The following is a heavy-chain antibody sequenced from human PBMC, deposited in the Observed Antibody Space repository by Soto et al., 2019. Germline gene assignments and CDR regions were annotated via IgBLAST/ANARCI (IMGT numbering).Heavy chain of an antibody. CDR2: IGTAGDT. D-gene: IGHD1-1*01. Sequence: EVQLMESGGGLVQPGGSLRLSCAASGFTFSSYDMHWVRQATGKGLEWVSAIGTAGDTYYPGSVKGRFTISRENAKNSLYLQMNSLRAEDTAVYYCARGGSGTLTSYYYYYGMDVWGQGTTVTVSS. CDR3: ARGGSGTLTSYYYYYGMDV. CDR1: GFTFSSYD. V-gene: IGHV3-13*01. J-gene: IGHJ6*02.